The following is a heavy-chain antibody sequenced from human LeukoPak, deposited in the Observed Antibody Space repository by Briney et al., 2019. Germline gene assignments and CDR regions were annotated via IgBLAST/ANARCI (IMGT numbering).Heavy chain of an antibody. D-gene: IGHD1-26*01. CDR1: GFTFSSYA. J-gene: IGHJ3*02. CDR2: ISSSSYI. CDR3: ARALPSPLYSGSYADAFDI. Sequence: PGRSLRLSCAASGFTFSSYAMHWVRQAPGKGLEWVSSISSSSYIYYADSVKGRFTISRDNAKNLLYLQMNSLRAEDTAVYYCARALPSPLYSGSYADAFDIWGQGTMVTVSS. V-gene: IGHV3-21*01.